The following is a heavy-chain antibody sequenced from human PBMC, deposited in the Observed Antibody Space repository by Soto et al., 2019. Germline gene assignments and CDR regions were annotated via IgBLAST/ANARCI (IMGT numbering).Heavy chain of an antibody. J-gene: IGHJ4*02. V-gene: IGHV1-69*13. D-gene: IGHD3-10*01. CDR3: ARSITMVRGVMAY. CDR1: GGTFSSYA. CDR2: IIPIFGTA. Sequence: SVKVSCKASGGTFSSYAISWVRQAPGQGLEWMGGIIPIFGTANYAQKFQGRVTITADESTSTAYMELSSLRSEDTAVYYCARSITMVRGVMAYWGQGTLGTVSA.